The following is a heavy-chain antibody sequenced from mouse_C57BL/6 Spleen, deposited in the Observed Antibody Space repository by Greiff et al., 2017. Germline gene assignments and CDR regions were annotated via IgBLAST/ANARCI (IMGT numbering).Heavy chain of an antibody. CDR3: AALTTVSYFDV. J-gene: IGHJ1*03. CDR2: IHPTSGST. Sequence: QVQLQQPGAELVKPGSSVKLSCKASGYTFTSYWMHWVKQRPGQGLEWIGMIHPTSGSTNYNEKFKSKATLTVDKSSSTAYMQLSSLTSEDSAVYYCAALTTVSYFDVWGTGTTVTVSS. CDR1: GYTFTSYW. D-gene: IGHD1-1*01. V-gene: IGHV1-64*01.